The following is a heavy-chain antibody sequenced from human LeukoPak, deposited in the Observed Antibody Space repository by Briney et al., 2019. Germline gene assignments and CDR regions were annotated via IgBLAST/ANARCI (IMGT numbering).Heavy chain of an antibody. Sequence: PSETLSLTCTVSGVSINSHYWSWIRQSPGKGLEWIAYGHYSGTTNYNPSLKSRVTISVDTSKNQFSLKLTSVSAADTALYYCAPHGKGTCYPLDYWGLGTLVTVSS. CDR1: GVSINSHY. V-gene: IGHV4-59*08. CDR3: APHGKGTCYPLDY. D-gene: IGHD3/OR15-3a*01. J-gene: IGHJ4*02. CDR2: GHYSGTT.